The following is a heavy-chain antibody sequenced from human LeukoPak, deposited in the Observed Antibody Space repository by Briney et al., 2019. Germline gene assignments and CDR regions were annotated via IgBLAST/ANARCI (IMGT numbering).Heavy chain of an antibody. V-gene: IGHV1-69*06. J-gene: IGHJ6*04. D-gene: IGHD2-2*01. CDR2: SIPVFGTT. Sequence: SVKVSCKASGDTFSNYAISWVRQAPGQGLEWMGASIPVFGTTNYAQKFQGRVTITADTYSTTSYMELSSLTSEDTAIYYCASQYWVPAAFYYAFNVWGKGTTVSVSS. CDR1: GDTFSNYA. CDR3: ASQYWVPAAFYYAFNV.